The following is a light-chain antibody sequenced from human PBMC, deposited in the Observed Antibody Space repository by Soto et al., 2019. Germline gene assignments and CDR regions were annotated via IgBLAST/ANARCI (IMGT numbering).Light chain of an antibody. CDR1: SSNIGLNT. J-gene: IGLJ1*01. CDR2: TND. CDR3: VAWDDSLNGYV. V-gene: IGLV1-44*01. Sequence: QSVLTQPPSASGTPGQRVTISCSGSSSNIGLNTVTWYQHLPRAAPQLLIYTNDQRPSGVPDRFSASKSGTAASLAISGLQSEDEADYYCVAWDDSLNGYVFGTGTQLTVL.